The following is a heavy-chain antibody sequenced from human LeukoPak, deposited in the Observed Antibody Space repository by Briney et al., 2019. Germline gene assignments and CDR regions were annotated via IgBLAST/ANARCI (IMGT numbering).Heavy chain of an antibody. Sequence: PGGSLRLSXAASGFTFSSYSMNWVRQAPGKGLEWVSSISSSSSYIYYADSVKGRFTISRDNAKNSLYLQMNSLRAEDTAVYYCARVLSVFAYSGNYDYWGQGTLVTVSS. D-gene: IGHD1-26*01. CDR1: GFTFSSYS. V-gene: IGHV3-21*01. J-gene: IGHJ4*02. CDR2: ISSSSSYI. CDR3: ARVLSVFAYSGNYDY.